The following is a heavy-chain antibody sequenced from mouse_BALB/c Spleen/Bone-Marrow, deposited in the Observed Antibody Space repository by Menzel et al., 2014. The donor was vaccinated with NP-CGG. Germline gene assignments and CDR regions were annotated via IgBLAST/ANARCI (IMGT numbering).Heavy chain of an antibody. J-gene: IGHJ4*01. CDR3: ARWEYYAMDY. CDR2: IDPANGNT. CDR1: GFNIKDTY. Sequence: DVKLQESGAELVKPGASVKLSCTASGFNIKDTYMHWVKQRPEQGLEWIGRIDPANGNTKCDPKFQGKATITADTSSNTAYLQLSSLTSEDTAVYYCARWEYYAMDYWGQGTSVTVSS. V-gene: IGHV14-3*02. D-gene: IGHD4-1*01.